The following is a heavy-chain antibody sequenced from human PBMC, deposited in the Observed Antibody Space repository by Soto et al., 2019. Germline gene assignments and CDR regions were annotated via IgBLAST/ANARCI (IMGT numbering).Heavy chain of an antibody. CDR1: GFTFSSYA. V-gene: IGHV3-23*01. Sequence: PWGSLRLSCAASGFTFSSYAMSWVRQAPGKGLEWVSAISGSGGSTYYADSVKGRFTISRDNSKNTLYLQMNSLRAEDTAVYYCAKDDVAVGDTIAYWGQGTLVTVSS. D-gene: IGHD1-26*01. CDR3: AKDDVAVGDTIAY. J-gene: IGHJ4*02. CDR2: ISGSGGST.